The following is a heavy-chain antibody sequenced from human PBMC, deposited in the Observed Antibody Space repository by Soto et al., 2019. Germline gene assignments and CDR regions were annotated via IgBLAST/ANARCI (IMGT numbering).Heavy chain of an antibody. CDR3: VRLCFCTGTYYCGIDY. V-gene: IGHV4-38-2*01. J-gene: IGHJ4*02. D-gene: IGHD2-8*02. CDR1: GYSVSSGYY. Sequence: SQSLDLGCAVSGYSVSSGYYWGYVRRPPGQGQECIGIIYHNGSTYYNTSRNSRVTMSVDTSKNQFSLRLSSVSAADTAVYSWVRLCFCTGTYYCGIDYWGQGTRVSVSS. CDR2: IYHNGST.